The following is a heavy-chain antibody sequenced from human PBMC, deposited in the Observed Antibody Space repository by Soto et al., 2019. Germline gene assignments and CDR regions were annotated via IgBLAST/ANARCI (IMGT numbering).Heavy chain of an antibody. V-gene: IGHV1-18*01. Sequence: QVQLVQSGADVKKPGASVKVSCKASGYNFTSYGISWVRQAPGQGLEWMGWISPHNDRTKYARRFLDRVTMTSETPTSTVYMELGSLRSDDTAVYYCARDLYYSSGRYFDHDAFDIWGQGTVGTVSS. CDR3: ARDLYYSSGRYFDHDAFDI. CDR2: ISPHNDRT. CDR1: GYNFTSYG. D-gene: IGHD6-19*01. J-gene: IGHJ3*02.